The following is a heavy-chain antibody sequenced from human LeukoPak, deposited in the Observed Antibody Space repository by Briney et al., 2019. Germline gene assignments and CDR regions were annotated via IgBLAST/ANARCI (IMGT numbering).Heavy chain of an antibody. CDR2: IKQDGSEK. J-gene: IGHJ4*02. CDR3: ARDVLAVTGMGVALDY. D-gene: IGHD6-19*01. V-gene: IGHV3-7*01. CDR1: GFTFSRYW. Sequence: GGSLRLSCAASGFTFSRYWMNWVRQAPGKGLEWVANIKQDGSEKYYVDSVKGRFTISRDNAKNSLYLQMNSLRAEDTAVYYCARDVLAVTGMGVALDYWGQGTLVTVSS.